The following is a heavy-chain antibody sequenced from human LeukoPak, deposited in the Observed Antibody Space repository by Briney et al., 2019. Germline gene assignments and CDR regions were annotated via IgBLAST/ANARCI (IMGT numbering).Heavy chain of an antibody. Sequence: GSSVKVSCKASGYTFTGYYMHWVRQAPGQGLEWMGWINPNSGGTNYAQKFQGRVTMTRDTSISTAYMELSSLRSEDTAVYYCARSGYCGGDCYSLDAFDIWGQGTMVTVSS. CDR2: INPNSGGT. D-gene: IGHD2-21*02. CDR3: ARSGYCGGDCYSLDAFDI. CDR1: GYTFTGYY. J-gene: IGHJ3*02. V-gene: IGHV1-2*02.